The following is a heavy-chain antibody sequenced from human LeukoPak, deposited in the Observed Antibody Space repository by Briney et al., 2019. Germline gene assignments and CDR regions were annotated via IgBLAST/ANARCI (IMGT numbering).Heavy chain of an antibody. D-gene: IGHD3-22*01. CDR1: GFTFSSYS. J-gene: IGHJ4*02. CDR3: ARDRYYYDSSGYSGAIDY. V-gene: IGHV3-48*01. Sequence: PGGSLRLSCAVSGFTFSSYSMSWVRQAPGKGLECLSYISSSSSTIYYADSVKGRFTISRDNAKNSLYLQMNSLRAEDTAVYYCARDRYYYDSSGYSGAIDYWGQGTLVTVSS. CDR2: ISSSSSTI.